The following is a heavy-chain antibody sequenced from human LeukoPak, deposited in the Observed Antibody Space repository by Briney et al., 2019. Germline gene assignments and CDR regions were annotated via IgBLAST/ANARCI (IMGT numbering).Heavy chain of an antibody. CDR2: VYQSGNA. Sequence: SETLSLTCTVSNYSVSSNVHWSWIRQSPGRGLEWIGRVYQSGNAYYNPSLKSRVLLSFDLSKKELSLQINSVTATDTALYFCASLRFGESYFDFWGQGTQVTVSS. CDR3: ASLRFGESYFDF. D-gene: IGHD2/OR15-2a*01. J-gene: IGHJ4*02. CDR1: NYSVSSNVH. V-gene: IGHV4-38-2*02.